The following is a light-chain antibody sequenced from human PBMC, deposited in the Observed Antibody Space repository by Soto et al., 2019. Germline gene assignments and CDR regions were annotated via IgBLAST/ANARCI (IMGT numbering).Light chain of an antibody. J-gene: IGKJ4*01. Sequence: EIVMTQSPANLSVSPGERATLACRASHSVSTNLAWYQQKPGQAPRLLIYGASTRATGIAARFSGSGSGTEFTLTISSLQSEDFAVYYCQQYNDWPPLTFGGGTKVDIK. CDR2: GAS. CDR3: QQYNDWPPLT. CDR1: HSVSTN. V-gene: IGKV3-15*01.